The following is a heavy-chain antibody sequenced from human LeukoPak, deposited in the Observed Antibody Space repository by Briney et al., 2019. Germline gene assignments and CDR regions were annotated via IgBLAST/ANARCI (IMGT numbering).Heavy chain of an antibody. D-gene: IGHD2-15*01. CDR1: GGSISSYY. Sequence: PSETLSLTCTVSGGSISSYYWSWIRQHPGKGLEWIGYIYYSGSTYYNPSLKSRVTISVDTSKNQFSLKLSSVTAADTAVYYCARAPRYAMVLAANWFDPWGQGTLVTVSS. CDR3: ARAPRYAMVLAANWFDP. CDR2: IYYSGST. J-gene: IGHJ5*02. V-gene: IGHV4-59*06.